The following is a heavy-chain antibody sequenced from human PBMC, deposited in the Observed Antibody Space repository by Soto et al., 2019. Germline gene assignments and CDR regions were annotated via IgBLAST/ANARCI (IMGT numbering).Heavy chain of an antibody. CDR3: ARMKSNY. J-gene: IGHJ4*02. CDR2: INYSGST. Sequence: PSETLSLTCTVSGGSISSYYWSWIRQPPGKGLEWIGYINYSGSTNYNPSLKSRVTISVDTSKNQFSLKLSSVTAADTAVYYCARMKSNYWGQGTLVTVSS. CDR1: GGSISSYY. V-gene: IGHV4-59*12.